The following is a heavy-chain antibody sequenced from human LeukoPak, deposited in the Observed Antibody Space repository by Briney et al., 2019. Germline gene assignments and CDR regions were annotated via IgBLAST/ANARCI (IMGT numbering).Heavy chain of an antibody. V-gene: IGHV3-30*14. CDR2: ISSDGGAK. CDR3: ATYGDYGY. CDR1: GFIFSSYA. Sequence: PGGSLRLSCAASGFIFSSYAIHWIRQAPGKGLEWVAVISSDGGAKYYADSVKGRFTISRDNSKNTLYLQMNSLRAEDTAVYYCATYGDYGYWGQGTLVTVSS. J-gene: IGHJ4*02. D-gene: IGHD4-17*01.